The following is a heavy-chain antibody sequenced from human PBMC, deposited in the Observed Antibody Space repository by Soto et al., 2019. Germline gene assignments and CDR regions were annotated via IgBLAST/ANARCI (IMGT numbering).Heavy chain of an antibody. Sequence: ASVKVSCKASGYTFTGYHMHWVRQAPGQGLEWMGWINPNSGGTNYAQKFQGRVTMTRDTSISTAYMEVSRLRSEDTAVYYCARFEAEGVVAPKFAYWRQGTLVTV. V-gene: IGHV1-2*02. J-gene: IGHJ4*02. D-gene: IGHD3-22*01. CDR3: ARFEAEGVVAPKFAY. CDR2: INPNSGGT. CDR1: GYTFTGYH.